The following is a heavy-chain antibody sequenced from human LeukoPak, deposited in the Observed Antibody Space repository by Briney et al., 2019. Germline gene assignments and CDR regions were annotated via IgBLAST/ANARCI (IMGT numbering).Heavy chain of an antibody. V-gene: IGHV4-59*08. Sequence: SETLSLTYTVSGGSISSYYWSWIRQPPGKGLEWIGYIYYSGSTNYNPSLKSRVTISVDTSKNQFSLKLSSVTAADTAVYYCASRRVRGPKDDAFDIWGQGTMVTVSS. CDR2: IYYSGST. J-gene: IGHJ3*02. CDR3: ASRRVRGPKDDAFDI. D-gene: IGHD3-10*01. CDR1: GGSISSYY.